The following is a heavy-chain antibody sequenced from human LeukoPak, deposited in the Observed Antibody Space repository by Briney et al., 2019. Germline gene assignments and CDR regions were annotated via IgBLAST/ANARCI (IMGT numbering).Heavy chain of an antibody. J-gene: IGHJ4*02. D-gene: IGHD3-10*01. Sequence: GGSLRLSCAPSGFTFSSYAMTWVRQSPGKGLEWVSVTGSGGDTYYSDSVQGRFTISRDNSKNTLYLQMNSLRADDTAVYYCAKYYAARSRSFDFWGQGTLVTVSS. CDR3: AKYYAARSRSFDF. CDR2: TGSGGDT. V-gene: IGHV3-23*01. CDR1: GFTFSSYA.